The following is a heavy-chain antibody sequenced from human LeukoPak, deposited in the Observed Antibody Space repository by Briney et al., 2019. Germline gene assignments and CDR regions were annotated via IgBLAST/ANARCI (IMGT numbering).Heavy chain of an antibody. J-gene: IGHJ6*02. CDR2: IGTAGDT. D-gene: IGHD1-1*01. V-gene: IGHV3-13*01. CDR1: GFTFSSYD. Sequence: EGSLRLSCAASGFTFSSYDMHWVRQATGKGLEWVSAIGTAGDTYYPGSVKGRFTISRENAKNSLYLQMNSLRAGDTAVYYCARGLERRPFYYYYYGMDVWGQGTTVTVSS. CDR3: ARGLERRPFYYYYYGMDV.